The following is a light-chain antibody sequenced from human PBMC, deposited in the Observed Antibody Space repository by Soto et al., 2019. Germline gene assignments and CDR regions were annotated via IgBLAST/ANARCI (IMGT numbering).Light chain of an antibody. CDR3: QQRSNWPT. J-gene: IGKJ5*01. Sequence: EIVLTESPGTLSLSPGERATLSCGASQSVSSSYLAWYQQKPGQAPRLLIYGASSRATGIPDRFSGSGSGTDFTLTISRLEPEDFAVYYCQQRSNWPTFGQGTRLEIK. CDR1: QSVSSSY. V-gene: IGKV3D-20*02. CDR2: GAS.